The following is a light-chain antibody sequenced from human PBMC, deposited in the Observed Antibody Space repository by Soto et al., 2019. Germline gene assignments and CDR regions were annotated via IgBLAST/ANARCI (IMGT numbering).Light chain of an antibody. CDR3: QQYGSSRWT. J-gene: IGKJ1*01. CDR2: GAS. Sequence: EIGLTQSPGTLSFAPEERATLSCRASQSVSNSYLAWYQQKPDQAPRLLIYGASSKATGIPDRFSGSGSGTDFPLTISRLEPEDFAVYYCQQYGSSRWTFGQGTMVQ. CDR1: QSVSNSY. V-gene: IGKV3-20*01.